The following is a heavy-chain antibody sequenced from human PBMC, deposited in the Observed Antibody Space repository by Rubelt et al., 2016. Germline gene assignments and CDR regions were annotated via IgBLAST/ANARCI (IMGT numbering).Heavy chain of an antibody. Sequence: TLSLTCTVSGGSISSHYWSWIRQPPGKGLEWIGYIYSSGSTNYNSSLKSRVTISVDTSKSQFSLNLSSVTAADTAVYYCARVGDSGGGYGYTGLYYFDYWGQGTLVTVSS. CDR2: IYSSGST. J-gene: IGHJ4*02. CDR1: GGSISSHY. V-gene: IGHV4-59*11. CDR3: ARVGDSGGGYGYTGLYYFDY. D-gene: IGHD5-18*01.